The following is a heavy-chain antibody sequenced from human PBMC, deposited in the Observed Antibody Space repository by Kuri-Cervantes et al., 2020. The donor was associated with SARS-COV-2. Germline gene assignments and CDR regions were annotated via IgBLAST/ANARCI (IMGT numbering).Heavy chain of an antibody. J-gene: IGHJ4*02. CDR1: GYTFTSYD. Sequence: ASVKVSCKASGYTFTSYDINWVRQATGQGLEWMGWMNPNSGNTGYAQKFQGRVTMTRNNYISTAYMELSSLRTEDTAVYYCARVRYSSSWSNDYWGQGTLVTVSS. V-gene: IGHV1-8*01. CDR3: ARVRYSSSWSNDY. D-gene: IGHD6-13*01. CDR2: MNPNSGNT.